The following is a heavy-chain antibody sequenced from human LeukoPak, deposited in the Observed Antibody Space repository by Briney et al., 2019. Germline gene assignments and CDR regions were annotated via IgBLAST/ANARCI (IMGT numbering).Heavy chain of an antibody. CDR1: GFTFSSYG. CDR2: IRYDGSNK. Sequence: GGSLRLSCAASGFTFSSYGMHWVRQAPGKGLEWVAFIRYDGSNKYYADSVKGRFTISRDNSKNTLYLQMNSLRAEDTAVYYCAKDRGKTYSGSYYADYWGQGTLVTVSS. V-gene: IGHV3-30*02. D-gene: IGHD1-26*01. CDR3: AKDRGKTYSGSYYADY. J-gene: IGHJ4*02.